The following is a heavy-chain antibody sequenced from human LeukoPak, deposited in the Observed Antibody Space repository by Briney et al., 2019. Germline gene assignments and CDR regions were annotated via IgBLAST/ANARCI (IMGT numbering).Heavy chain of an antibody. D-gene: IGHD3-3*01. CDR1: GFTFSSYA. J-gene: IGHJ6*03. V-gene: IGHV3-30-3*01. CDR2: ISYDGSNK. Sequence: PGRSLRLSCAASGFTFSSYAMHWVRQAPGKGLEWVAVISYDGSNKYYADSVKGRFTISRDNSKNTLYLQMNSLRAEDTAVYYCARNYDFWSGYPPAYMDVWGKGTTVTVSS. CDR3: ARNYDFWSGYPPAYMDV.